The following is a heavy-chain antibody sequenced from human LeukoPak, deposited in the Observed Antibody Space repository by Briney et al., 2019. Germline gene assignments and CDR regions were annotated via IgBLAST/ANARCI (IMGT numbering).Heavy chain of an antibody. D-gene: IGHD1-1*01. CDR3: ARAQSTGTGGGWFDP. V-gene: IGHV3-74*01. CDR1: GFTFSSYW. Sequence: PGGSLRLSCAASGFTFSSYWMQWVRQAPGKGLVWVSRINTAGSIIGYADSVKGRFTISRDRAKNTLYLQMNSLRVEDTAVYYCARAQSTGTGGGWFDPWGEGTLVTVSS. J-gene: IGHJ5*02. CDR2: INTAGSII.